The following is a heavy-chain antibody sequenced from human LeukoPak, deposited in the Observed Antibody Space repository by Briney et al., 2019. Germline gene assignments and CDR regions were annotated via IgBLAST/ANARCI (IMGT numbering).Heavy chain of an antibody. Sequence: GPSVKVSCKASGGTFSSYAISWVRQAPGQGLEWMGGIIPIFGTANYAQKFQGRVTITTDESTSTAYMELSSLRSEDTAVYYCARGEVVPAAPYYYYYYMDVWGKGTTVTVSS. CDR2: IIPIFGTA. CDR1: GGTFSSYA. V-gene: IGHV1-69*05. CDR3: ARGEVVPAAPYYYYYYMDV. J-gene: IGHJ6*03. D-gene: IGHD2-2*01.